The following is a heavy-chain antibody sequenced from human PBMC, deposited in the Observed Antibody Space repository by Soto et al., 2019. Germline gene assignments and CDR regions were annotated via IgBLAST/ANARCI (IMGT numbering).Heavy chain of an antibody. D-gene: IGHD2-15*01. CDR1: GFTFSSYA. Sequence: EVQLLESGGGLVQPGGSLRLSCAASGFTFSSYAMSWVRQAPGKGLEWVSAISASGGSTYYADSVKGRFTISRDNSKNTMYLQMDSLRAEDTAVYYCAKAISAGSCYPFDYWGQGTLVPVSS. J-gene: IGHJ4*02. CDR2: ISASGGST. V-gene: IGHV3-23*01. CDR3: AKAISAGSCYPFDY.